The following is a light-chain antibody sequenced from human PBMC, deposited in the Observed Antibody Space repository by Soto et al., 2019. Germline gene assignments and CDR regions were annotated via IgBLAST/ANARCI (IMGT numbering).Light chain of an antibody. CDR3: SSHTTTTRL. CDR2: EVS. J-gene: IGLJ3*02. V-gene: IGLV2-14*01. CDR1: RSDIGSNNY. Sequence: QSALTQPASVSGSPGQSITISCTGTRSDIGSNNYVSWFQQRPGKAPTLIIYEVSNRPSGVSTHFSGSKSGNTASLTISGLLPEDEAEYYCSSHTTTTRLFGGGTKLTVL.